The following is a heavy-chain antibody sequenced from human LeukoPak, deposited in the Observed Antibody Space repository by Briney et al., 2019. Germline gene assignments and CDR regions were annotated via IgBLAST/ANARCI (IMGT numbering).Heavy chain of an antibody. Sequence: GGSLRLSCAASGFTFSSYGMTWVRQAPGKGLEWVSAISGTGGSTYYADSVKGRFTISRDNSKNTLYLQMNSLRAEDTAVYYCATDLIDTFPDYWGQGTLVTVSS. CDR2: ISGTGGST. CDR1: GFTFSSYG. D-gene: IGHD2-2*02. V-gene: IGHV3-23*01. J-gene: IGHJ4*02. CDR3: ATDLIDTFPDY.